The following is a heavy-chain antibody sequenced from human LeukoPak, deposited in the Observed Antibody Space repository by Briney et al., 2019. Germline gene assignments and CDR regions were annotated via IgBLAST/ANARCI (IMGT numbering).Heavy chain of an antibody. CDR3: AKDGLVWFGELS. V-gene: IGHV3-23*01. D-gene: IGHD3-10*01. CDR2: ISGSGGST. Sequence: GGSLRLSCAASRFTFNTYAMSWVRQAPGKGLEWVSAISGSGGSTYYADSVKGRFTISRDNSKNTLYLQMNSLRAEDTAVYYCAKDGLVWFGELSWGQATLVTVSS. J-gene: IGHJ5*02. CDR1: RFTFNTYA.